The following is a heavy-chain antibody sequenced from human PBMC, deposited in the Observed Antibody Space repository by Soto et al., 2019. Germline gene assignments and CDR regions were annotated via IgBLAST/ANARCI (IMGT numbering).Heavy chain of an antibody. CDR2: IYHSGST. J-gene: IGHJ4*02. D-gene: IGHD3-22*01. CDR3: AREVGSSGYYQSHFDY. CDR1: GGSISSSNW. V-gene: IGHV4-4*02. Sequence: QVQLQESGPGLVKPSGTLSLTCAVSGGSISSSNWWSWVRQPPGKGLEWIGEIYHSGSTNYNPSLKRRVTISVDKSKNQFSLKLSSVTAADTAVYYCAREVGSSGYYQSHFDYWGQGTLVTVSS.